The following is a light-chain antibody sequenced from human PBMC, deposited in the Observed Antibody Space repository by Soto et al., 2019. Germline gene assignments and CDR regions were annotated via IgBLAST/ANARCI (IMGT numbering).Light chain of an antibody. CDR1: SSNIGKNH. CDR2: ESN. V-gene: IGLV1-51*02. J-gene: IGLJ2*01. Sequence: QSVLTQPPSVSAAPGQKVTISCSGSSSNIGKNHVSWYQQVPGTASKLLIYESNKRPSGIPDRFSGSKSGTSATLGIAGLQTGDEADYYCGTWDSSLTAVLFGGGTKVTVL. CDR3: GTWDSSLTAVL.